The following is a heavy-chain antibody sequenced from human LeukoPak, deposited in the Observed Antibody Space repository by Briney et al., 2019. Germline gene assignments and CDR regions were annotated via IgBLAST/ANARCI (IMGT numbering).Heavy chain of an antibody. J-gene: IGHJ4*02. Sequence: PSETLSLTCSVSGGSISSYYWSWIRQPPGKGLEWIGYIYYSGSTNYNPSLKSRVTISVDTSKNQFSLKLSSVTAADTAVYYCARGHYYVDSSDWGQGTLVTVSS. CDR2: IYYSGST. D-gene: IGHD3-22*01. V-gene: IGHV4-59*01. CDR1: GGSISSYY. CDR3: ARGHYYVDSSD.